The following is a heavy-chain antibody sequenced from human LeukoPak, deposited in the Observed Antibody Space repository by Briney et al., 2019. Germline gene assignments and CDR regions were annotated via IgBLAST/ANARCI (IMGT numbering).Heavy chain of an antibody. Sequence: GGSLRLSCAASGFTVSSNYMSWVRQAPGKGLEWVSVIYSGGSTYYADSVKGRFTISRDNSKNTLYLQMNSLRAEDTAVYYCASAPSRSRRSLGYWGQGTLVTVSS. CDR1: GFTVSSNY. CDR3: ASAPSRSRRSLGY. V-gene: IGHV3-53*01. CDR2: IYSGGST. J-gene: IGHJ4*02. D-gene: IGHD7-27*01.